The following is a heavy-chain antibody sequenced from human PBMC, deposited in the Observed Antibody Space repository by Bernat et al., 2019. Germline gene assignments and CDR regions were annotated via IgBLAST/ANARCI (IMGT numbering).Heavy chain of an antibody. CDR3: AKDNQYQVLYYWLDP. CDR1: GFTFSSYG. V-gene: IGHV3-30*18. J-gene: IGHJ5*02. D-gene: IGHD2-2*02. CDR2: ISYDGSYK. Sequence: QEHLVKSGGGVVQPGRSLRLSCAASGFTFSSYGMHWVRQAPGKGLEWVAVISYDGSYKSCADSVKGRFTISRDNSKNTLYLQMNSLRAEDTAIYFCAKDNQYQVLYYWLDPWGQGTLVTVAS.